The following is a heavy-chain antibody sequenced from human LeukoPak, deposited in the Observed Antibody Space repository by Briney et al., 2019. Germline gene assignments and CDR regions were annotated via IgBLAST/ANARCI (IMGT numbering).Heavy chain of an antibody. Sequence: GGSLRLSCAASGFTVITNDMTWLRLAPGKGLEWVSVLYSDGNTKYADSVQGRFTISRDNSKNTLYLEMNSLSPDDTAVYYCARGVEPLAANTLAYWGQGTLVTVSS. CDR2: LYSDGNT. CDR1: GFTVITND. J-gene: IGHJ4*02. D-gene: IGHD1-14*01. CDR3: ARGVEPLAANTLAY. V-gene: IGHV3-53*01.